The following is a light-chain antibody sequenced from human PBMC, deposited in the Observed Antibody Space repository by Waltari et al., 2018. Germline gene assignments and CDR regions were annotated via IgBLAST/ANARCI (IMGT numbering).Light chain of an antibody. V-gene: IGKV1-5*03. J-gene: IGKJ1*01. CDR3: QQYDYYRT. Sequence: ITCRASQSIDILLAWYQQKPGNPPKNLIYKSSILQSGVPSRFSGSGSGTEFTLTIANLQPDDSAVYYCQQYDYYRTFGQGTKVEV. CDR2: KSS. CDR1: QSIDIL.